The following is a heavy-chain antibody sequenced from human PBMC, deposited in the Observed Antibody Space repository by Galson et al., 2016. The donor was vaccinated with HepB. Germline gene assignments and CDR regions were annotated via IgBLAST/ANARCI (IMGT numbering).Heavy chain of an antibody. V-gene: IGHV3-23*01. D-gene: IGHD3-10*01. Sequence: SLRLSCAAPGFTFSTYGMSWVRQAPGKGLEWVSVISGSGGSTYCADSVKGRFTISRDNSKNTLYLQMNSLRAEDTAVYYCARVITMVRGILKQRDYYGMDVWGQGTTVTVSS. J-gene: IGHJ6*02. CDR3: ARVITMVRGILKQRDYYGMDV. CDR1: GFTFSTYG. CDR2: ISGSGGST.